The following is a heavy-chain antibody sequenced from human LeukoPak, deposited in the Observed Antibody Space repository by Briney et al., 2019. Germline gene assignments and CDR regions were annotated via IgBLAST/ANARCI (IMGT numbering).Heavy chain of an antibody. CDR1: GGSFSGYY. D-gene: IGHD2-2*01. CDR3: ATCTTSCYGWFHI. V-gene: IGHV4-34*01. Sequence: SETLSLTCAVYGGSFSGYYWSWIRQPPGKGLEWIGEINHSGSTNYNPSLKSRVTISVDKSKNQFSLKLSSVTAADTAVYYCATCTTSCYGWFHIWGQGTMVTVSS. J-gene: IGHJ3*02. CDR2: INHSGST.